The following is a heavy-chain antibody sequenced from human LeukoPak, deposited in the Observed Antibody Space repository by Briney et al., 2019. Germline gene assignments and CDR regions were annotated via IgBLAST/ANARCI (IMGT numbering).Heavy chain of an antibody. CDR1: GYTFTCYY. CDR2: INPNSGGT. Sequence: GASVKVSCKASGYTFTCYYMHWVRQAPGQGLEWMGWINPNSGGTNYAQKFQGRVTMTRDTSISTAYMELSRLRSDDTAVYYCARTLAGNDAFDIWGQGTMVTVSS. CDR3: ARTLAGNDAFDI. V-gene: IGHV1-2*02. J-gene: IGHJ3*02.